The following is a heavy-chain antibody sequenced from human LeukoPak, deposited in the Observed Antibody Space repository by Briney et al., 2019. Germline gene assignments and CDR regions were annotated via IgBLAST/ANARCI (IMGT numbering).Heavy chain of an antibody. CDR2: ISYDGSNK. D-gene: IGHD3-10*01. V-gene: IGHV3-30*18. Sequence: PGGSLRLSCAASGFTFSNYAMSWVRQAPGKGLEWVAVISYDGSNKYYAGSVKGRFTISRDNSKNTLYLQMNSLRAEDTAVYYCAKFYGSGSYKFDYWGQGTLVTVSS. CDR3: AKFYGSGSYKFDY. J-gene: IGHJ4*02. CDR1: GFTFSNYA.